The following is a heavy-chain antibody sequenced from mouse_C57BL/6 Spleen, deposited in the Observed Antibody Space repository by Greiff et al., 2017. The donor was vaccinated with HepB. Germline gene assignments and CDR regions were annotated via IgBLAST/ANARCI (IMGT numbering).Heavy chain of an antibody. D-gene: IGHD4-1*01. CDR2: IYPGSGSI. Sequence: QVQLQQPGAELVKPGASVKMSCKASGYTFTSYWITWVKQRPGQGLEWIGDIYPGSGSINYNEKFKSKATLTVDTSSSTAYMQFSSLTSEDSAVYYCARKGEWDGGFAYWGQGTLVTVSA. CDR1: GYTFTSYW. V-gene: IGHV1-55*01. CDR3: ARKGEWDGGFAY. J-gene: IGHJ3*01.